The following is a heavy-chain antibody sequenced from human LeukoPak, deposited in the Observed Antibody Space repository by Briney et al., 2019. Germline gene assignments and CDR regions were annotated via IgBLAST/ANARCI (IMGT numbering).Heavy chain of an antibody. CDR3: AREVQDYYDSSGPGEYWYFDL. V-gene: IGHV1-69*13. D-gene: IGHD3-22*01. CDR1: GGTFSSYA. J-gene: IGHJ2*01. CDR2: IIPIFGTA. Sequence: GASVKVSCKASGGTFSSYAISWVRQAPGQGLEWMGGIIPIFGTANYAQKFQGRVTITADESTSTAYMELSSLRSEDTAVYYCAREVQDYYDSSGPGEYWYFDLWGRGTLVTVSS.